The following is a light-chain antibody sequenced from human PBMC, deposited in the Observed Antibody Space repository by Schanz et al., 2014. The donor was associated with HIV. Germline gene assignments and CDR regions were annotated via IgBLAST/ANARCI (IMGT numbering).Light chain of an antibody. CDR3: QLYGSSPLFT. J-gene: IGKJ3*01. Sequence: EIVMTQSPATLSVSPGERATLSCRASQSVSSNLAWYQHKPGQAPRLLIYGASTRATGVPARFSGSGSETEFTLSISSLQFEDFAVYFCQLYGSSPLFTFGPGTKVEI. CDR1: QSVSSN. CDR2: GAS. V-gene: IGKV3-15*01.